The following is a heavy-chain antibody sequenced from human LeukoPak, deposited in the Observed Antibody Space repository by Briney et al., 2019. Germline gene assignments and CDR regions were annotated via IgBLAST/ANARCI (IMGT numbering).Heavy chain of an antibody. CDR3: ARGSHHFDS. Sequence: PGRSLRVSCAASGFTFSSHWMQWVRQVPGKGLVWVSRINSGGSDINYADSVKGRFTISRDNAKNTVYLQMNSLRVEDTAVYYCARGSHHFDSWGQGTLVTVSS. CDR2: INSGGSDI. J-gene: IGHJ5*01. V-gene: IGHV3-74*01. CDR1: GFTFSSHW.